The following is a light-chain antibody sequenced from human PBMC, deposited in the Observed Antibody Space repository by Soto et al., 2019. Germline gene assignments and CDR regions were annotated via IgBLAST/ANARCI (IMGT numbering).Light chain of an antibody. CDR3: QQYGSSPPYT. V-gene: IGKV3-20*01. CDR2: GAS. CDR1: QSVSSSY. J-gene: IGKJ2*01. Sequence: EIVLTQSPGTLSLSPGERATLSCRASQSVSSSYLAWYQQKPGQAPRLLMYGASRRATGIPDRVSGSGSGTDFTRTISRLEPEDFAVYYCQQYGSSPPYTFVQGTKLEIK.